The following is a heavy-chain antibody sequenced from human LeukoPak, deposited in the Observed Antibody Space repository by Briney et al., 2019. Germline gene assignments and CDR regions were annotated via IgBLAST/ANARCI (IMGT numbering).Heavy chain of an antibody. V-gene: IGHV3-30-3*01. J-gene: IGHJ4*02. D-gene: IGHD1-26*01. CDR3: AGTDWVGASYY. Sequence: GGSLRLSCAASGFTFSSYAMHWVRQAPGKGLEWVAVISYDGSNKYYADSVKGRFTISRDNSKNTLYLQMNSLRAEDTAVYYCAGTDWVGASYYWGQGTLVTVSS. CDR1: GFTFSSYA. CDR2: ISYDGSNK.